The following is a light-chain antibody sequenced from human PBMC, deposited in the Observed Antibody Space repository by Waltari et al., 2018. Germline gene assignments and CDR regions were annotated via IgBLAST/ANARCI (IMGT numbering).Light chain of an antibody. CDR3: QNHERLPAT. J-gene: IGKJ1*01. V-gene: IGKV3-20*01. CDR2: EAS. CDR1: QNIGRY. Sequence: EIVLTQSPGTLSLSLGERATLSCRASQNIGRYLVWYQQKPGQAPRLLIYEASRRATGIPDRFSGSGSGTDFSLTISRLEPEDFAVYYCQNHERLPATFGQGTKVEIK.